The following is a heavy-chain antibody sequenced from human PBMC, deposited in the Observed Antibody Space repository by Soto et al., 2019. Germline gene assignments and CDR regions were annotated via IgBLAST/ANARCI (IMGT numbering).Heavy chain of an antibody. V-gene: IGHV4-39*01. J-gene: IGHJ4*02. CDR3: ARHIHNQGFEYYFDS. D-gene: IGHD1-1*01. CDR2: IDYSGNI. CDR1: GGSITSSGSA. Sequence: QLQLQESGPGRVKPSETLSLTCNASGGSITSSGSAWGWIRQSPGKGLEWIGTIDYSGNIYYIPSLKSRITISVDTSLNQISLKLSSVTAADTAVYYCARHIHNQGFEYYFDSWGQGTLVTVSS.